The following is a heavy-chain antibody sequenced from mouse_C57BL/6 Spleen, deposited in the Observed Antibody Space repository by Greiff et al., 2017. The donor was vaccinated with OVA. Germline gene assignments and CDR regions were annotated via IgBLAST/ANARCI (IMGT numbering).Heavy chain of an antibody. CDR2: INPSSGYT. Sequence: QVQLKQSGAELVKPGASVKLSCKASGYTFTRYWMNWVKQRPGQGLEWIGYINPSSGYTKYNQKFKDKATLTADKSSSTSYMQLSSLTYEDSAVYYCAKNPPYGPYFDYWGQGTTLTVSS. D-gene: IGHD1-2*01. V-gene: IGHV1-7*01. CDR1: GYTFTRYW. J-gene: IGHJ2*01. CDR3: AKNPPYGPYFDY.